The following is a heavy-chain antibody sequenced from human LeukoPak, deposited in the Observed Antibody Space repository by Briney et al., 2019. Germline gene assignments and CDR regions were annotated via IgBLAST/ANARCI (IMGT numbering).Heavy chain of an antibody. Sequence: GGSLRLSCAASEFXFSSYGMHWVRQAPGKGLEWVAVISYDGSNKYYEDSVKGRFTISRDNAKNSLYLQMNSLRAEDTAVYYCARDCSSTSCQKAYWGQGTLVTVSS. CDR3: ARDCSSTSCQKAY. V-gene: IGHV3-30*03. CDR1: EFXFSSYG. CDR2: ISYDGSNK. D-gene: IGHD2-2*01. J-gene: IGHJ4*02.